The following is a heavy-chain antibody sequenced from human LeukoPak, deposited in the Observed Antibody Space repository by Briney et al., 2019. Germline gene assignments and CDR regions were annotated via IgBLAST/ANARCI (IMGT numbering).Heavy chain of an antibody. D-gene: IGHD3-16*01. J-gene: IGHJ4*02. CDR1: GGSISSNFYY. CDR3: VRGSTLRHYQY. Sequence: SETLSLTCTVSGGSISSNFYYWGWIRQPPGEGLEWIATIYYSGSTYYNPSLKSRVTVSVDTSKNQFSLNLSSVTAADTAVYYCVRGSTLRHYQYWGQGTLVTVSS. CDR2: IYYSGST. V-gene: IGHV4-39*01.